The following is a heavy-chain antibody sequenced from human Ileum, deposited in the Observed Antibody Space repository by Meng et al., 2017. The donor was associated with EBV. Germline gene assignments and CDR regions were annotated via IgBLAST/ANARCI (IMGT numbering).Heavy chain of an antibody. CDR3: ARVGQWLPIDY. Sequence: QGQLHEAGPGLVKPSGTLSLTCAVSGGSISSSNWWSWVRRPPGKGLEWIGEIYHSGSTNYNPSLKSRVTMSVDKSKNQFSLNLSSVTAADTAVYYCARVGQWLPIDYWGQGTLVTVSS. J-gene: IGHJ4*02. V-gene: IGHV4-4*02. D-gene: IGHD6-19*01. CDR1: GGSISSSNW. CDR2: IYHSGST.